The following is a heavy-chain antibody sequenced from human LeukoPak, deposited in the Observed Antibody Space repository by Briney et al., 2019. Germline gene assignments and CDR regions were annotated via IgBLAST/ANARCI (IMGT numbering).Heavy chain of an antibody. CDR2: IRQDGALE. Sequence: PGGSLRLSCAASGFTISNYLMTWLRQTPGKGLEWVANIRQDGALEYYVESVQGRFSISRDNAKNSFYLQMNSLRADDTAFYYCARDLSASGSFDYWGQGIMVIVSS. CDR1: GFTISNYL. J-gene: IGHJ4*02. V-gene: IGHV3-7*04. D-gene: IGHD3-9*01. CDR3: ARDLSASGSFDY.